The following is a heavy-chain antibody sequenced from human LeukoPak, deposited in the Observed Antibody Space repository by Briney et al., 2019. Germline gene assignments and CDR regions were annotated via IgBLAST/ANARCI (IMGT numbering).Heavy chain of an antibody. V-gene: IGHV4-31*03. Sequence: SSQTLSLTCTVSGGSTSSGGYYWNWIHQHPGKGLEWMGYIYYSGSTYYSPSLNSRVTISGDTSKNQFSLKLSSVTAADTAVYYCAREGTATDGMGFDYWGQGTLVTVSS. CDR1: GGSTSSGGYY. D-gene: IGHD6-13*01. CDR3: AREGTATDGMGFDY. CDR2: IYYSGST. J-gene: IGHJ4*02.